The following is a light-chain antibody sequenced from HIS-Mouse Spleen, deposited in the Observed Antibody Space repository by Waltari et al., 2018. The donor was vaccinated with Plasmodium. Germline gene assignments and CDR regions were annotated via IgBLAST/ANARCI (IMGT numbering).Light chain of an antibody. CDR2: SNN. CDR3: AAWDDSLNGWV. Sequence: QSVLTQPPSASGTPGQRVTISCSGSGSNIASNTVNWYQQLPGTAPKLLIYSNNQRPSGVPDRFSGSKSGTSASLAISGLQSEDEADYYCAAWDDSLNGWVFGGGTKLTVL. CDR1: GSNIASNT. J-gene: IGLJ3*02. V-gene: IGLV1-44*01.